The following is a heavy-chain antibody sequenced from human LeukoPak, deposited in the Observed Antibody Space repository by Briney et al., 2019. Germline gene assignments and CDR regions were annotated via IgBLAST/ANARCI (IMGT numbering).Heavy chain of an antibody. CDR3: VRDGYYGSGSPGWFGP. D-gene: IGHD3-10*01. CDR1: GYSINSAFY. J-gene: IGHJ5*02. CDR2: VFHRGTT. V-gene: IGHV4-38-2*02. Sequence: SETLSLTCTVSGYSINSAFYWGWIRVPPGKGLEWIGSVFHRGTTYYNSSLKSRANISIDTSKNQFSLKLNSLTAEDTAMYYCVRDGYYGSGSPGWFGPWGPGTLVTVSS.